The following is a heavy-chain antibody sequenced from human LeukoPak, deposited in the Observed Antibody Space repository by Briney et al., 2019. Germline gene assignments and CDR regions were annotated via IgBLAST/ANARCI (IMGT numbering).Heavy chain of an antibody. CDR3: ARDGYSGNDGL. CDR1: GGSISSYY. D-gene: IGHD5-12*01. V-gene: IGHV4-59*01. CDR2: IYHSGST. Sequence: SETLSLTCTVSGGSISSYYWSWIRQPPGKGLEWIGYIYHSGSTKYNPSLKSRVTISVDTSKNQFSLKMSSVSAADTAVYYCARDGYSGNDGLWGQGTLVTVSS. J-gene: IGHJ4*02.